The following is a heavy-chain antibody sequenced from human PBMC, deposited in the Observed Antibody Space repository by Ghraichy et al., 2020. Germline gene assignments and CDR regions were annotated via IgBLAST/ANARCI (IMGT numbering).Heavy chain of an antibody. J-gene: IGHJ5*01. Sequence: GGSLRLYCAAPGFPFSSYWMNWVRQAPGKGLEWVASIKQGGSEKNYVDSVKGRFTISRDNARNSLYLQLNSLRVEDTAVYYCARLGYCSKTTCWRAWFDSWGQGTLVTVSS. CDR3: ARLGYCSKTTCWRAWFDS. V-gene: IGHV3-7*01. CDR2: IKQGGSEK. CDR1: GFPFSSYW. D-gene: IGHD2-8*01.